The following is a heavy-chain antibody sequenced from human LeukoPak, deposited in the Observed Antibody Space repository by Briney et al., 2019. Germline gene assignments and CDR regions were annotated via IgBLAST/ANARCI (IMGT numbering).Heavy chain of an antibody. D-gene: IGHD6-6*01. J-gene: IGHJ6*02. Sequence: GGSLRLSCAASRFTFSSYVMSWVRQAPGKGLEWVSSISSSSSYIYYADSVKGRFTMSRDNAKNSLYLQMNSLRAEDTAVYYCATRPDVGMDVWGQGTTVTVSS. CDR3: ATRPDVGMDV. CDR2: ISSSSSYI. CDR1: RFTFSSYV. V-gene: IGHV3-21*01.